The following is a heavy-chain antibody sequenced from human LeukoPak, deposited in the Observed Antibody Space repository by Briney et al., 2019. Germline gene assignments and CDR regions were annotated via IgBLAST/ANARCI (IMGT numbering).Heavy chain of an antibody. D-gene: IGHD4-17*01. CDR3: ARVLLGYGDYGGWFDY. V-gene: IGHV4-31*03. CDR2: IYYSGST. J-gene: IGHJ4*02. Sequence: SETLSLTCTVSGASINSSNFYWGWIRQHPGKGLEWIGYIYYSGSTYYNPSLKSRVTISVDTSKNQFSLKLSSVTAADTAVYYCARVLLGYGDYGGWFDYWGQGTLVTVSS. CDR1: GASINSSNFY.